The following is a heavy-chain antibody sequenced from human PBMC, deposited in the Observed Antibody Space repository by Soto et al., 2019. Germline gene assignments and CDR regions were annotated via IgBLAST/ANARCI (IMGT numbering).Heavy chain of an antibody. Sequence: QEQLVESGGSVVQPGRSLRLSCAASGFTFSDYAMHWVRQAPGKGLEWVAVIWHDGTNKYYADSVKGRFTISRDNSKNTLFLQMNSLRAEDTAVYYCARPALLVTTFDSWGQGTLVTVSS. CDR1: GFTFSDYA. V-gene: IGHV3-33*01. CDR3: ARPALLVTTFDS. CDR2: IWHDGTNK. J-gene: IGHJ4*02. D-gene: IGHD4-17*01.